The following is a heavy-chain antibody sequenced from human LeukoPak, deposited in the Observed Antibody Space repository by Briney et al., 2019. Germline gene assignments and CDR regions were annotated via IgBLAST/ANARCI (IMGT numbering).Heavy chain of an antibody. J-gene: IGHJ5*02. D-gene: IGHD1-26*01. V-gene: IGHV3-53*01. CDR3: VRSLNSGSYADL. Sequence: PGGSLRLSCAASGFTVSSNFMSWVRQAPGKGLEWVSVVYSVGTTYYADSVKGRFTISRDTSRNTLYLQKNSLRVDDTAVYYCVRSLNSGSYADLWGQGTLITVSS. CDR1: GFTVSSNF. CDR2: VYSVGTT.